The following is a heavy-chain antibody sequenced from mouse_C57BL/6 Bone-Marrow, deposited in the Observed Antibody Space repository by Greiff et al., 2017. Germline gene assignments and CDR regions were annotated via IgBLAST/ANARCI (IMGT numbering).Heavy chain of an antibody. Sequence: EVMLVESGGDLVKPGGSLKLSCAASGFTFSSYGMSWVRQTPDKRLEWVATISSGGSYTYYPDSVKGRFTISRDNAKNTLYLQMSSLKSEDTAMYYCARNYDYEDYAMDYWGQGTSVTVSS. CDR1: GFTFSSYG. J-gene: IGHJ4*01. V-gene: IGHV5-6*01. CDR3: ARNYDYEDYAMDY. D-gene: IGHD2-4*01. CDR2: ISSGGSYT.